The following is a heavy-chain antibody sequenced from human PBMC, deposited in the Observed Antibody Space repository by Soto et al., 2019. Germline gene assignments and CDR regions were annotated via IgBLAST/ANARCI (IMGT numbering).Heavy chain of an antibody. CDR1: GGSISSYY. Sequence: SEXLSLTCTVSGGSISSYYWSWIRQPPGKGLEWIGYIYYSGSTNYNPSLKSRVTISVDTAKNQFSPKLSAVTAADTAVYYCARRGGYSGHANWFDHWGQGTQVTVSS. J-gene: IGHJ5*02. CDR2: IYYSGST. V-gene: IGHV4-59*08. D-gene: IGHD5-12*01. CDR3: ARRGGYSGHANWFDH.